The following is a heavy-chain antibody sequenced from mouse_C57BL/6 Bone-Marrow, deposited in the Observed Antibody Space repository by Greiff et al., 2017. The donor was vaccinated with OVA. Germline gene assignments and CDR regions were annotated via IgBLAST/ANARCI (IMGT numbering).Heavy chain of an antibody. CDR2: IHPNSGST. D-gene: IGHD1-1*01. J-gene: IGHJ2*01. CDR3: ALITTVVRGY. V-gene: IGHV1-64*01. CDR1: GYTFTSYW. Sequence: VQLQQPGAELVKPGASVKLSCKASGYTFTSYWMHWVKQRPGQGLEWIGMIHPNSGSTNYNEKFKSKATLTVDKSTRTAYMQLSSLTSEDSAVYYCALITTVVRGYWGQGTTLTVSS.